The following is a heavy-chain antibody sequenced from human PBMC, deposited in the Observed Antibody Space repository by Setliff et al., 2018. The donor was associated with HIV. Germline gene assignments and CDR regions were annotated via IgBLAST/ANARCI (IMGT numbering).Heavy chain of an antibody. V-gene: IGHV4-4*09. CDR1: GDSISNYY. J-gene: IGHJ4*02. D-gene: IGHD3-22*01. CDR3: ARGLSFYDPGGFDY. Sequence: PSETLSLTCTVSGDSISNYYWSWVRQPPGKGLEWIGYIYISGSTNYNPSLKSRVTISVDTSKNQFSLKLSSVTAADTAVYYCARGLSFYDPGGFDYWGQGTLVTVSS. CDR2: IYISGST.